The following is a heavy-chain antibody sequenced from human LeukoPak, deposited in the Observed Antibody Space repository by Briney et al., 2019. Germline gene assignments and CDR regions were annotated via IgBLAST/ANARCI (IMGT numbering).Heavy chain of an antibody. V-gene: IGHV3-49*04. CDR3: TRDFVPQWMGTAFDY. CDR2: IRSKAYGGTT. D-gene: IGHD6-19*01. J-gene: IGHJ4*02. Sequence: GGSLRLSCAASGFTFSSYAMSWVRQAPGKGLEWVGFIRSKAYGGTTEYAASVKGRFTISRDDSKSIAYLQMNSLKTEDTAVYYCTRDFVPQWMGTAFDYWGQGTLVTVSS. CDR1: GFTFSSYA.